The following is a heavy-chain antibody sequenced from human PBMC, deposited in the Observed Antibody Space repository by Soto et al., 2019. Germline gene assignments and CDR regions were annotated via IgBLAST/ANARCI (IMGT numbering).Heavy chain of an antibody. V-gene: IGHV4-59*11. CDR1: GGSISTHY. CDR2: IYDRGIT. Sequence: PSETLSLTCTVSGGSISTHYWTWIRQPPGKGLEWIGFIYDRGITNYNPSLKSRLTISVDTSKNQFSLKLSSVTAADTAVYYCARVYDFWSGYYWFDPWGQGTLVTVLL. D-gene: IGHD3-3*01. CDR3: ARVYDFWSGYYWFDP. J-gene: IGHJ5*02.